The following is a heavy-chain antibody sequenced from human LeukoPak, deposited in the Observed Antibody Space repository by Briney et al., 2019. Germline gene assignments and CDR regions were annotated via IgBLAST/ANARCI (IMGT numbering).Heavy chain of an antibody. D-gene: IGHD2-2*01. CDR3: ARGCSRLSCRQWFDP. CDR2: IYHSGST. CDR1: GGSISSGGYS. V-gene: IGHV4-30-2*01. J-gene: IGHJ5*02. Sequence: TSQTLSLTCAVSGGSISSGGYSWSWIRQPPGKGLEWIGYIYHSGSTYYNPSLKSRVTISVDRSKNQFSLKRSSVTAADTAVYYCARGCSRLSCRQWFDPWGQGTLVTGSS.